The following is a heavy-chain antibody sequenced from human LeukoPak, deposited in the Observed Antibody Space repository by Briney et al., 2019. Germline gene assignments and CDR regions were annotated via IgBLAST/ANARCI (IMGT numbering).Heavy chain of an antibody. CDR2: IYYSGST. V-gene: IGHV4-59*01. Sequence: SETLSLTCTVSGGSISNYYWNWIRQPPRKGLERIGYIYYSGSTNSNPSLTSRVTISVDTSKNQFSLKLSSVTAADTAVYYCARAGQFISARPISFDYWGQGTLVTVSS. J-gene: IGHJ4*02. CDR1: GGSISNYY. CDR3: ARAGQFISARPISFDY. D-gene: IGHD6-6*01.